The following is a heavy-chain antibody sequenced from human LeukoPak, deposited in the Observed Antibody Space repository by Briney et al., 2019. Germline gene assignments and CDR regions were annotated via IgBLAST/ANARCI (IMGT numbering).Heavy chain of an antibody. CDR1: GGSITNTNY. CDR3: AREGGPYRPLDY. J-gene: IGHJ4*02. Sequence: TSETLSLTCGVSGGSITNTNYWTWVRQPPGKGLEWIGEVNLQGSTNYNPSLMGRVAISVDTSENHISLQLTSVAAADTAVYYCAREGGPYRPLDYSGQGTLVTVSS. CDR2: VNLQGST. V-gene: IGHV4-4*02.